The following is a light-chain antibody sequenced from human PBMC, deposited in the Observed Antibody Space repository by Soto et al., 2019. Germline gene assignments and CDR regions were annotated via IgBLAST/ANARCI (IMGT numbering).Light chain of an antibody. Sequence: DVEMAQPPASQSRSLGDRVTISCRASKSIGNYLNWYQQKPRKATNLLIYCASSLQSGVTSSFSASGSWTHFTLTITGLQPEDFATYYCRQSSISTHTFGGGTKVDIK. CDR2: CAS. V-gene: IGKV1-39*01. CDR1: KSIGNY. J-gene: IGKJ4*01. CDR3: RQSSISTHT.